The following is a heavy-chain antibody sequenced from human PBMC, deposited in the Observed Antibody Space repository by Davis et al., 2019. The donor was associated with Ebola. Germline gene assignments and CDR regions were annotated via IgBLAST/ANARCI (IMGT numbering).Heavy chain of an antibody. V-gene: IGHV4-59*08. CDR1: GFTFSSYS. CDR3: ARAYVY. Sequence: ESLKTSCAASGFTFSSYSMNWVRQAPGQGLEWIGYIHHSESSNYNPSLKSRVTISVDTSKNQFSLRLSSVTAADTAIYYCARAYVYWGQGTLVAVSS. CDR2: IHHSESS. J-gene: IGHJ4*02. D-gene: IGHD3-16*01.